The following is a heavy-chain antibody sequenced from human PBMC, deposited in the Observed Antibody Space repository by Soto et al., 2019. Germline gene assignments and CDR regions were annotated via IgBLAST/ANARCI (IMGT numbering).Heavy chain of an antibody. CDR3: ARGRGVYGWNLLSSYGMDV. CDR1: GDSISSGTDY. Sequence: SSETLSLTSPVSGDSISSGTDYWDWIRQPPGKGLEWIGSIYYGGFTYNNPSLKSRVTISVDTSKNQFSLKLSSVTVADTAVYYCARGRGVYGWNLLSSYGMDVWGQGTTVTVSS. CDR2: IYYGGFT. J-gene: IGHJ6*02. V-gene: IGHV4-39*01. D-gene: IGHD3-10*01.